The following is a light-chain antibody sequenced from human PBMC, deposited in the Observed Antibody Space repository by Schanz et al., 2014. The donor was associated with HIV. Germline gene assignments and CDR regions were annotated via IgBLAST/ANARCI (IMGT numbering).Light chain of an antibody. CDR3: QQCVTYPYT. CDR2: EAS. Sequence: DIQMTQSPSTLSASVGDRVSISCRASQSISNWLAWYQQKPGKAPDLLIYEASILETGVPSRFSGSGSGTEFTLTISSLQPEEFATYYCQQCVTYPYTFGQGTKL. V-gene: IGKV1-5*01. CDR1: QSISNW. J-gene: IGKJ2*01.